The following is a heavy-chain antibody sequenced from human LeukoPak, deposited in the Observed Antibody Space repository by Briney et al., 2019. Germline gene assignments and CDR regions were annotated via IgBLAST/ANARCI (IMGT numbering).Heavy chain of an antibody. CDR2: IKPDASGK. CDR1: GFTFSDYY. CDR3: VSRLYQLLLSGADADY. Sequence: PGGPLRLSCAASGFTFSDYYMSWVRQAPGKGLEWVANIKPDASGKHYVDSVKGRFTISRDNAKNSLYLQMNSLRAEDTAVYYCVSRLYQLLLSGADADYWGQGTLVTVSS. J-gene: IGHJ4*02. V-gene: IGHV3-7*01. D-gene: IGHD2-2*01.